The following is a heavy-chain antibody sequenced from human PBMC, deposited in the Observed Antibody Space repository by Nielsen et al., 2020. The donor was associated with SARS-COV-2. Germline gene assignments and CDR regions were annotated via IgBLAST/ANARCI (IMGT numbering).Heavy chain of an antibody. CDR1: GFTFSDYY. V-gene: IGHV3-11*06. CDR2: ISSGSSYT. J-gene: IGHJ3*02. CDR3: ARSFCSDGTCYVSVDI. D-gene: IGHD3-16*01. Sequence: GESLKISCAASGFTFSDYYMTWIRQAPGQGLEWVSYISSGSSYTNYADSVKGRFTIFRDNAKKSLFLQMNSLRAEDTAVYSCARSFCSDGTCYVSVDIWGQGTMVTVSS.